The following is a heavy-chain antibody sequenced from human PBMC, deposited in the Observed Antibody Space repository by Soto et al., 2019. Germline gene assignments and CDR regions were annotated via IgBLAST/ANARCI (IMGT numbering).Heavy chain of an antibody. CDR2: ISIRGDYR. J-gene: IGHJ3*01. CDR1: GFTFSSSG. D-gene: IGHD4-17*01. Sequence: EGQLLQSGGGLVQPGESLRLSCAASGFTFSSSGMSWVRQAPGKGLEWVSSISIRGDYRYYADSVKGRFTISRDNSKNTLYLQMRSLPAEDTALYYCANHGGFDFWGQGTMVAVSS. CDR3: ANHGGFDF. V-gene: IGHV3-23*01.